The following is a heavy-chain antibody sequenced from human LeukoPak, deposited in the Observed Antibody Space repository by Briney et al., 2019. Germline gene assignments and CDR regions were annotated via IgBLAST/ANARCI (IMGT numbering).Heavy chain of an antibody. V-gene: IGHV3-30*02. CDR2: IRYDGSNK. J-gene: IGHJ4*02. CDR1: GFTFSSYG. Sequence: GSLRLSCAASGFTFSSYGMHWVRQAPGKGLEWVAFIRYDGSNKYYADSVKGRFTISRDNSKNTLYLQMNSLRAEDTAVYYCARDCSSTSCYDDYWGQGTLVTVSS. D-gene: IGHD2-2*01. CDR3: ARDCSSTSCYDDY.